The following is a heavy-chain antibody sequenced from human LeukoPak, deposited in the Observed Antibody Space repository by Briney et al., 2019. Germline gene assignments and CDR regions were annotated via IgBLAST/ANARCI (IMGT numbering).Heavy chain of an antibody. Sequence: SETLSLTCAVSGGSISSSNWWSWVRQPPGKGLEWIGSIYHSGSTYYNPSLKSRVTISVDTSKNQFSLKLSSVTAADTAVYYCASYTDAFDIWGQGTMVTVSS. CDR3: ASYTDAFDI. J-gene: IGHJ3*02. CDR1: GGSISSSNW. CDR2: IYHSGST. D-gene: IGHD3-16*01. V-gene: IGHV4-4*02.